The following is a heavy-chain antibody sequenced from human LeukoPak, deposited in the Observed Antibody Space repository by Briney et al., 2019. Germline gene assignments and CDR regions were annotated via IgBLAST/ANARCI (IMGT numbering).Heavy chain of an antibody. D-gene: IGHD4-17*01. CDR2: IIPNSGGT. Sequence: ASVKVSCTASGYTFTAYYMHWVRQAPGQGLEWLGWIIPNSGGTNYAQKFQGRVTMTRDTSISTAYMELSRLRSDDTAVYYCARRLYGDYRYWGQGTLVAVSS. CDR1: GYTFTAYY. J-gene: IGHJ4*02. CDR3: ARRLYGDYRY. V-gene: IGHV1-2*02.